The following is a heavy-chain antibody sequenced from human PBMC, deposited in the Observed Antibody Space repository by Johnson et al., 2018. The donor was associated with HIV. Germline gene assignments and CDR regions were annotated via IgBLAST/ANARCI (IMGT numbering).Heavy chain of an antibody. V-gene: IGHV3-15*01. CDR1: GFTFSNAW. CDR3: TQGGGYEVGDAFDI. CDR2: IKSKTDGGTT. Sequence: VQLVESGGGLVKPGGSLRLSCAASGFTFSNAWMSWVRQAPGKGLEWVGRIKSKTDGGTTDYAAPVKGRFTISRDDSKNTLYLQMNSLKTEDTAVYYCTQGGGYEVGDAFDIWGQGTMVTVSS. J-gene: IGHJ3*02. D-gene: IGHD5-12*01.